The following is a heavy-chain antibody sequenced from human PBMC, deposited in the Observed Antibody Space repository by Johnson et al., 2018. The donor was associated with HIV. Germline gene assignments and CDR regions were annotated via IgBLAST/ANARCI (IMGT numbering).Heavy chain of an antibody. CDR1: GLTFSNYD. V-gene: IGHV3-30*02. J-gene: IGHJ3*02. CDR2: IQYDGKNK. D-gene: IGHD3-22*01. Sequence: VESGGGAVQPGGSLRISCTASGLTFSNYDMHWVRQSPGRWLEEVAFIQYDGKNKYYADSVKGRFTISRDNARNSLFLQMNSLRAEDTAVYYCANLDPLLLSVSGGAFDIWGQGTMVTVSS. CDR3: ANLDPLLLSVSGGAFDI.